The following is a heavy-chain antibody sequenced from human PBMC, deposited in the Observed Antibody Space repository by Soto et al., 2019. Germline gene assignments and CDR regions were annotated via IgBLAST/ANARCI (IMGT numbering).Heavy chain of an antibody. CDR2: ISGGGGST. V-gene: IGHV3-23*01. CDR3: ARDMYSSDYFVKWFEP. Sequence: PGGSLRLSCAASGFTFSSYAMSWVRQAPGKGLEWVSAISGGGGSTYYADSVKGRVTISRDNSKNTLDLQLNSLRGEDTAMYYCARDMYSSDYFVKWFEPWGQGTLVTVSS. CDR1: GFTFSSYA. D-gene: IGHD6-19*01. J-gene: IGHJ5*02.